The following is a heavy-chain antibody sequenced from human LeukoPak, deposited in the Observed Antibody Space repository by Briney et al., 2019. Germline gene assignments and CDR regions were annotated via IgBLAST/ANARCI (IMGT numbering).Heavy chain of an antibody. CDR2: ISYDGSNK. Sequence: GRSLRPSCAASGFTVSTYAMHWVRQAPGNGMEWVGVISYDGSNKYYADSVKGRFTISRDNSKNTLYLQMNTLRAEDAAVYYCAKDVSWNWFDPWGQGTLVTVSS. CDR3: AKDVSWNWFDP. CDR1: GFTVSTYA. V-gene: IGHV3-30*18. J-gene: IGHJ5*02.